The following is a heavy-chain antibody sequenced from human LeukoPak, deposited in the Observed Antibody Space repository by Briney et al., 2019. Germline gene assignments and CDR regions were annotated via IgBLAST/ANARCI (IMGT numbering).Heavy chain of an antibody. CDR2: IYYSGST. CDR1: GGSISSYY. V-gene: IGHV4-59*01. CDR3: ARNDMYSSSWYHTNDAFDI. Sequence: SETLSLTCTVSGGSISSYYWSWIRQPPGKGLEWIGYIYYSGSTNCNPSLKSRVTISVDTSKNQFSLKLSSVTAADTAVYYCARNDMYSSSWYHTNDAFDIWGQGTMVTVSS. D-gene: IGHD6-13*01. J-gene: IGHJ3*02.